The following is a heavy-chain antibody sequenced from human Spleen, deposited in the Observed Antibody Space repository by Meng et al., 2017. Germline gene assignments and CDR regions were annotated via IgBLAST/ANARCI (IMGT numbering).Heavy chain of an antibody. V-gene: IGHV1-18*04. Sequence: GQLCQLGAAVNDPWAQVKASCHSFRYTLTVDGFSWLRQAPGQVLEWMGWINRYSGNTDNAQKFQGRVTMTTDTSTSTAYMELTSLRSDDTAVYYCATRGNPYLNCWGQGTLVTVSS. J-gene: IGHJ4*02. CDR1: RYTLTVDG. CDR3: ATRGNPYLNC. CDR2: INRYSGNT.